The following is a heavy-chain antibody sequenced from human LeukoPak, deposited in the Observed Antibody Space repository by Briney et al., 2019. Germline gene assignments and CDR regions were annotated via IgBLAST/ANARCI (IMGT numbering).Heavy chain of an antibody. Sequence: GKSLRLSCAASGFFFSNYAMHWVRQAPGKGLERVSFISSGGTYEYYADSVKGRFTISRDNSKNTLYLQLNSLRAEDTAVYYCARDSTYYYDSGSSGPHYFDNWGQGTLVTVSS. CDR2: ISSGGTYE. CDR1: GFFFSNYA. D-gene: IGHD3-10*01. J-gene: IGHJ4*02. CDR3: ARDSTYYYDSGSSGPHYFDN. V-gene: IGHV3-30*01.